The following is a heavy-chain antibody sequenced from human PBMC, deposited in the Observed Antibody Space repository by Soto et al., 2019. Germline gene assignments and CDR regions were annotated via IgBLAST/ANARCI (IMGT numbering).Heavy chain of an antibody. CDR1: GFTFSNYG. Sequence: PGGSLRLSCAASGFTFSNYGIHWVRQAPGKGLEWVAVISHDGNKEYYADSVKGRFTVSRDNSKKTVYLQMSSLRAEDTAMYYCAKVAPSIRLLWGFDHWGPGTLVTVSS. V-gene: IGHV3-30*18. CDR2: ISHDGNKE. J-gene: IGHJ4*02. CDR3: AKVAPSIRLLWGFDH. D-gene: IGHD2-21*01.